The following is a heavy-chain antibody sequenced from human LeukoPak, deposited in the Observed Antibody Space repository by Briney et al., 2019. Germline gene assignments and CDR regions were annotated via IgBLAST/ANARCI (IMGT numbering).Heavy chain of an antibody. J-gene: IGHJ5*02. Sequence: GESLKISCKGSGYSFTSYWIGWVRQMPGKGLEWMGIIYPGDSDTRYSPSFQGQVTISADKSISTAYLQWSSLKASDTAMYYCARHGATGPSFITTYNWFDPWGQGTLVTVSS. CDR1: GYSFTSYW. V-gene: IGHV5-51*01. D-gene: IGHD3-3*01. CDR3: ARHGATGPSFITTYNWFDP. CDR2: IYPGDSDT.